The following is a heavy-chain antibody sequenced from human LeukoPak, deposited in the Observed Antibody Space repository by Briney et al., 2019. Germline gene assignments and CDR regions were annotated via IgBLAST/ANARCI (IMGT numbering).Heavy chain of an antibody. CDR3: ARGPYSSGWHS. J-gene: IGHJ4*02. Sequence: PSETLSLTCTVSGGSITSHYWSWIRQPPGKGLEWIGYIYYSGNTNYNPSLKSRVTISVGTSKNQFSLKLTSVTAADTAVYYCARGPYSSGWHSWGQGILVTVSS. CDR1: GGSITSHY. D-gene: IGHD6-19*01. CDR2: IYYSGNT. V-gene: IGHV4-59*11.